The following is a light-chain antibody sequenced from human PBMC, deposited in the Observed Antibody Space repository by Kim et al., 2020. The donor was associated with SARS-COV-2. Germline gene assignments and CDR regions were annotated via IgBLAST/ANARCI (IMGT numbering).Light chain of an antibody. CDR2: QDS. CDR3: QAWDSSTVV. V-gene: IGLV3-1*01. Sequence: YELTQPPSVSVSPGQTASITCSGDKVGDKYACWYQQKPGQSPVLVIYQDSKRPSGIPERFSGSNSGNTATLTISGTQAMDEADYYCQAWDSSTVVFGGGTKVTVL. CDR1: KVGDKY. J-gene: IGLJ2*01.